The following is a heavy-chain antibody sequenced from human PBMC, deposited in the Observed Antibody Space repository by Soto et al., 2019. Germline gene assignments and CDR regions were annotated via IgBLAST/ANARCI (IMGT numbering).Heavy chain of an antibody. V-gene: IGHV3-9*01. CDR3: SNYKTTGEDSYYRYMNV. J-gene: IGHJ6*03. D-gene: IGHD4-17*01. Sequence: EVLLVESGGGLVQPDRPLRLSCAASGFNFENYAMQWVRQAPGKGLEWVSVSSWNSGQLDYAGSVRVLFTISRDNGKNSLYLEMNSLRPDDTALYFCSNYKTTGEDSYYRYMNVWGRGTKVIVSS. CDR1: GFNFENYA. CDR2: SSWNSGQL.